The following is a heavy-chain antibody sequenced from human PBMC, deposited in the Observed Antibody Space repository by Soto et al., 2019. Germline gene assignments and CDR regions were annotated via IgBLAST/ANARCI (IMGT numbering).Heavy chain of an antibody. J-gene: IGHJ5*02. V-gene: IGHV3-66*01. CDR1: GFTVSNNY. D-gene: IGHD7-27*01. CDR2: IYSGGNT. Sequence: EVQLVESGGGLVQPGESLRLSCAASGFTVSNNYMSWVRQAPGKGLEWVSFIYSGGNTYYADTVKSRFTISRDKSKNTLYLQMNNLIVEDTAVYYCTRRPGSWGQGTLVTVSS. CDR3: TRRPGS.